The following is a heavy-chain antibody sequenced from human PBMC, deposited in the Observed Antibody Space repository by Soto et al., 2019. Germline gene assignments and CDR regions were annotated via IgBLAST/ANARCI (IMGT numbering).Heavy chain of an antibody. CDR3: QTRGSSGTPVDY. D-gene: IGHD1-26*01. Sequence: SETLSLTCGVSDYSISSGYYWGWIRQPPGKGLEWIGNIYHSGSTHYNPALKSRVTISVDTSKNQFSLKLKSVTAADTAVYCCQTRGSSGTPVDYWGQGTLVTVSS. J-gene: IGHJ4*02. CDR2: IYHSGST. CDR1: DYSISSGYY. V-gene: IGHV4-38-2*01.